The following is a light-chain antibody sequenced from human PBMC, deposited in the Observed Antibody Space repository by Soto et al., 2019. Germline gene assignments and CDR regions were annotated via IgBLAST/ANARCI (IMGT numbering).Light chain of an antibody. CDR3: QQYDNIPFT. CDR2: DAS. V-gene: IGKV1-33*01. Sequence: DIQTTHSPPALSASVGDRVTITCQASQDISNYLNCYQQKPGKAPKLLIYDASNLETGVPSRFSGSGSGTDFTFTISSLQPEDIATYYCQQYDNIPFTFGQGTRLEIK. CDR1: QDISNY. J-gene: IGKJ5*01.